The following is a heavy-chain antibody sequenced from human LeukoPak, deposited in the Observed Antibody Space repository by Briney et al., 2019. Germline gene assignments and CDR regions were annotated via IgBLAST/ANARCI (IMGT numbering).Heavy chain of an antibody. J-gene: IGHJ4*02. CDR1: GFTFSNYG. CDR3: ARDQAYYFSFADY. CDR2: VFYDGSNK. V-gene: IGHV3-33*01. D-gene: IGHD2/OR15-2a*01. Sequence: AGGSLRLSCAASGFTFSNYGMHWVRQAPGKGLEWVAVVFYDGSNKHYADFVRGRFTISRDNSKNTLYLQMNDLRAEDTAVYYCARDQAYYFSFADYWGQGNLVTVSS.